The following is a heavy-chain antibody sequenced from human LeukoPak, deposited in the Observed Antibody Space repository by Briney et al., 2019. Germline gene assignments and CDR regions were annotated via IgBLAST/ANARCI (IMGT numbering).Heavy chain of an antibody. V-gene: IGHV1-69*02. CDR1: GGTFSSYT. Sequence: SVKVSCKASGGTFSSYTISWVRQAPGQGLEWMGRIIPILGIANYAQKFRGRVTITADKSTSTAYMELSSLRSEDTAVYYCARVVPAAIGWFDPWGQGTLVTVSS. D-gene: IGHD2-2*01. CDR2: IIPILGIA. J-gene: IGHJ5*02. CDR3: ARVVPAAIGWFDP.